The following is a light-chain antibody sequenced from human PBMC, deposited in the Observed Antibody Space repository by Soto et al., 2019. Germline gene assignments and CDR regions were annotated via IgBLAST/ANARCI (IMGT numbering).Light chain of an antibody. CDR2: DAS. J-gene: IGKJ2*01. V-gene: IGKV3-11*02. Sequence: EIVLTQSPATLSLSPGERATLSCRASQSVSNYLAWYQQKPGQAPRLLIYDASNRATGIPARFSGSGSGRDFPLTISSLEPEDFAVYFCQQRSNWPVYTFGQGTKLEIK. CDR3: QQRSNWPVYT. CDR1: QSVSNY.